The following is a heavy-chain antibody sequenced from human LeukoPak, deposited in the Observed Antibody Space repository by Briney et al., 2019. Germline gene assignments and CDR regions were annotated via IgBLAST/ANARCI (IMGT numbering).Heavy chain of an antibody. J-gene: IGHJ4*02. D-gene: IGHD5-24*01. CDR1: GDSISGIY. CDR2: IYYSGST. Sequence: SETLSLTCTVSGDSISGIYRTWIRQPPGKGLEWIGYIYYSGSTNYNASLKSRVTISVDTSKNQFSLKLSSVTAADTAVYYCARLGDGDNLRYFDYWGQGTLVTVSS. CDR3: ARLGDGDNLRYFDY. V-gene: IGHV4-59*08.